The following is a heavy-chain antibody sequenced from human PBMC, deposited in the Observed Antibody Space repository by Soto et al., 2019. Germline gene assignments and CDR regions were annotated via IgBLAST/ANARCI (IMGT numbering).Heavy chain of an antibody. CDR1: GFSLSTSGVG. J-gene: IGHJ6*03. V-gene: IGHV2-5*02. CDR2: IYWDDDK. Sequence: QITLKESGPTLVKPTQTLTLTCTFSGFSLSTSGVGVGWIRQPPGKALEWLALIYWDDDKRYSPSLKSRLTITKDTSKNQVVLTMTNMDPVDTATYYCAHMYSGYSNYDYYMDVWGKGTTVTVSS. CDR3: AHMYSGYSNYDYYMDV. D-gene: IGHD2-15*01.